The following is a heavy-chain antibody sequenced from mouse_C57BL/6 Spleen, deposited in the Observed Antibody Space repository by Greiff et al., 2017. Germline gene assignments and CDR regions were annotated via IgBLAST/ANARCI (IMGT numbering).Heavy chain of an antibody. J-gene: IGHJ3*01. CDR2: ISSGSSTL. V-gene: IGHV5-17*01. CDR3: ARDIYLY. CDR1: GFTFSDYG. D-gene: IGHD5-5*01. Sequence: EVKVVESGGGLVKPGGSLKLSCAASGFTFSDYGMHWVRQAPEKGLEWVAYISSGSSTLYYADTVKGRFTISRDNAKNTLFLHMTSLRSEDTAVYYCARDIYLYWGQGTLVTVSA.